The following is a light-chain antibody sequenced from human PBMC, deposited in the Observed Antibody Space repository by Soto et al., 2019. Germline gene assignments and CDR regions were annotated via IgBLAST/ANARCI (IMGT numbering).Light chain of an antibody. Sequence: EIVLTQSPGTLSLSPGERATLSCRASQSVGNDYLAWFQQRPGQAPRLRIDDASSRATGIPDRFSGSGSGTDFTLNISRLEPEDFAVYYCQQCATSPLTFGGGTKVEIK. CDR2: DAS. J-gene: IGKJ4*01. CDR3: QQCATSPLT. V-gene: IGKV3-20*01. CDR1: QSVGNDY.